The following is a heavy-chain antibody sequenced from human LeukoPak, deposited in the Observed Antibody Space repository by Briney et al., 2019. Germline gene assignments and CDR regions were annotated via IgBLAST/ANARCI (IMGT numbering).Heavy chain of an antibody. CDR3: ARENSSGWYSFDY. CDR2: IWYDGSNK. D-gene: IGHD6-19*01. Sequence: GGSLRLSCAASGFTFSSYGMHWVRQAPGKGLEWVAVIWYDGSNKYYADSVKGRFTISRDNSKNTLYLQMNSLRAEDTAVYYCARENSSGWYSFDYWGQGTLVTVSS. V-gene: IGHV3-33*01. CDR1: GFTFSSYG. J-gene: IGHJ4*02.